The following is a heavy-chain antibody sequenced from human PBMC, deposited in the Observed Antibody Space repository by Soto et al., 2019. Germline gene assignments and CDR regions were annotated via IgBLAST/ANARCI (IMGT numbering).Heavy chain of an antibody. J-gene: IGHJ5*02. CDR2: ISYDGSNK. V-gene: IGHV3-30*18. CDR3: AKGRPPSNWFDP. Sequence: SLRHSCAASGFTFSSYGMHWVRQAPGKGLEWVAVISYDGSNKYYADSVKGRFTNSRDNSKNTRYLQMNSLRAEYTAVYYCAKGRPPSNWFDPWGQGTLVTVSS. CDR1: GFTFSSYG.